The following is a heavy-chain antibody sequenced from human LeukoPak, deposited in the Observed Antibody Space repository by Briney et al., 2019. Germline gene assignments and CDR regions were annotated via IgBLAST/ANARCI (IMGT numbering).Heavy chain of an antibody. CDR1: GGSISSYY. CDR2: IYQSGST. J-gene: IGHJ5*02. V-gene: IGHV4-59*12. Sequence: PSETLSLTCSVSGGSISSYYWSWIRQPPGKGLEWIGSIYQSGSTSYNLSLKSRVTISADTSKNEFSLKLSSVTAADTAIYYCAREDDDNWFDPWGQGTLVTVSS. CDR3: AREDDDNWFDP.